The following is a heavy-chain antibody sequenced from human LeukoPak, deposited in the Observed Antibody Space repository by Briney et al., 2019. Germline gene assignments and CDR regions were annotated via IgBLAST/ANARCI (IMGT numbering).Heavy chain of an antibody. Sequence: RSGGSLRLSCAASGFTFSSYWMHWVRQAPGKGLVWVSRINSDGSSTSYADSVKGRFTISRDNAKNTLYLQMNSLRAEDTAVYYCARRGGQLLEFDYWGQGTLVTVSS. CDR3: ARRGGQLLEFDY. J-gene: IGHJ4*02. CDR1: GFTFSSYW. CDR2: INSDGSST. D-gene: IGHD2-2*01. V-gene: IGHV3-74*01.